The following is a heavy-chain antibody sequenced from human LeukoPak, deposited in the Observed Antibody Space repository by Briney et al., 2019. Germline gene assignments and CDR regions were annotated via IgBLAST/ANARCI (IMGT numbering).Heavy chain of an antibody. D-gene: IGHD5-12*01. J-gene: IGHJ3*02. CDR1: VYTFTGYY. CDR3: ARVGIEGQHAFDI. CDR2: INPNSGGT. Sequence: ASVKVSCKASVYTFTGYYLHWVRQAPGQGLEWMGWINPNSGGTNYAQKFQGRVTMTRDTSISTAYMELSRLRSDDTAIYYCARVGIEGQHAFDIWGQGTMVTVS. V-gene: IGHV1-2*02.